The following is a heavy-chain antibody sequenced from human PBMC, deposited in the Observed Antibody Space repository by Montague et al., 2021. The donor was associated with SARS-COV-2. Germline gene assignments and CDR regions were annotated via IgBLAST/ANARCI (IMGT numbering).Heavy chain of an antibody. CDR1: GYSISSYY. CDR3: ARSVRAWTLDY. J-gene: IGHJ4*02. D-gene: IGHD1-1*01. Sequence: SETLSLTCSVSGYSISSYYWSWIRQPPGKGLGRIAYINYAGSTFSNPCLKSRVTMSVDTSKNQFSLKLSSVTTVDTAVYFCARSVRAWTLDYWGQGTLVTVSS. CDR2: INYAGST. V-gene: IGHV4-59*04.